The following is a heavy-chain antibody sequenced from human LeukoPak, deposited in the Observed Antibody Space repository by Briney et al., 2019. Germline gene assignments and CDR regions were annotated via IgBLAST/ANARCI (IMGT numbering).Heavy chain of an antibody. Sequence: GESLKISCKGSGYSFTSYWISWVRQMPGKGLEWMGRIDPSDSYINYSPSFQGHVTISADKSISTAYLQWSSLKASDTAMYYCARSTPYYFDYWGQGTLVTVSS. CDR2: IDPSDSYI. J-gene: IGHJ4*02. V-gene: IGHV5-10-1*01. CDR3: ARSTPYYFDY. CDR1: GYSFTSYW.